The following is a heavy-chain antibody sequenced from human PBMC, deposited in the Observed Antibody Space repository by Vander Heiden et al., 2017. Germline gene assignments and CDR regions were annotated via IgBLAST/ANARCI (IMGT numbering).Heavy chain of an antibody. J-gene: IGHJ4*02. CDR3: ARDLTPYCGGDCPLGY. D-gene: IGHD2-21*02. CDR2: ISYNGGST. Sequence: EVQLLKSGGDFVQPGGSLRLSCAASGFPFSPHAMSWVRQAPGKGLGWVSFISYNGGSTYSADSAKGRFIISRDNSKNTLFLQMNSLRAEDTAVYFCARDLTPYCGGDCPLGYWGQGTLVTVSS. CDR1: GFPFSPHA. V-gene: IGHV3-23*01.